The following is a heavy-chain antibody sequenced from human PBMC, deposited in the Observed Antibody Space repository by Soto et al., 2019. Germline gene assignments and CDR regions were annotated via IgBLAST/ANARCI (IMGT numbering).Heavy chain of an antibody. J-gene: IGHJ6*03. Sequence: GGSLRLSCAASGFTVSSNYMIWVRQAPGKGLEWVSVIYSGGSTYYADSVKGRFTISRHNSKNTLYLQMNSLRAEDTAVYYCARVEGSNYYYYYMEVWGKGTTVTVSS. CDR1: GFTVSSNY. CDR2: IYSGGST. CDR3: ARVEGSNYYYYYMEV. D-gene: IGHD1-1*01. V-gene: IGHV3-53*04.